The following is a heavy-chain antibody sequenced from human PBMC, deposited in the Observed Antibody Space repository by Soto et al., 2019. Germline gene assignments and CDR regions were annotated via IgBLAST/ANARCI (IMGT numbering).Heavy chain of an antibody. D-gene: IGHD6-19*01. CDR1: GYTFTSYA. V-gene: IGHV1-3*01. Sequence: QVQLVQSGAEVKKPGASVKVSCKASGYTFTSYAMHWVRQAPGQRLEWMGWINAGNGNTKYSQKFQGRVTITRDTSASPAYMELSSLRSEDTAVYYCARDSSGWYPDAFDIWGQGTMVTVSS. CDR3: ARDSSGWYPDAFDI. CDR2: INAGNGNT. J-gene: IGHJ3*02.